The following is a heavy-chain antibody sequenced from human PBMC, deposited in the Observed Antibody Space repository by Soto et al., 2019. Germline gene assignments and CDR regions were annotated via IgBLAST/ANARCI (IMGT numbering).Heavy chain of an antibody. CDR2: IYHSGST. V-gene: IGHV4-4*02. CDR1: GGSISSSNW. Sequence: SETLSLTYAVSGGSISSSNWWSWVRQPPGKGLEWIGEIYHSGSTNYNPSLKSRVTISVDKSKNQFSLKLRSVTASDTAVYYCATLRGLGEVSPYFDSWGQGRMVTVSS. CDR3: ATLRGLGEVSPYFDS. J-gene: IGHJ4*02. D-gene: IGHD3-10*01.